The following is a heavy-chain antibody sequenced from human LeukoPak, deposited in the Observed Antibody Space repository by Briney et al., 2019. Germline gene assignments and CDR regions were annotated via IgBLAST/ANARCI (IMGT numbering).Heavy chain of an antibody. V-gene: IGHV3-48*01. D-gene: IGHD3-10*01. CDR1: GYPFSSYS. CDR3: ARARARDYFDY. Sequence: SGGSLRLSCVASGYPFSSYSMNWIRQAPGKGLEWVSYISVSGGVRSYADSVKGRFTISRDDARNSLYLQMNSLRAEDTAVYYCARARARDYFDYWGQGTLVTVSS. J-gene: IGHJ4*02. CDR2: ISVSGGVR.